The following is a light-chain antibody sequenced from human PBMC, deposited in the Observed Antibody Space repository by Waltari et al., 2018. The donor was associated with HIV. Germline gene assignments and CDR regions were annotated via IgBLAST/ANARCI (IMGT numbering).Light chain of an antibody. Sequence: DIVITQSPVSLPVTPGQPASTSCRSSQSLLHISGHNCLDCYLQKPGQSPQILIFFGSTTGTAVSDRCSGSGTGTDLTMESSRVEAEDVGVYYCMKNLQLQFTFGGGTKVEIK. V-gene: IGKV2-28*01. J-gene: IGKJ4*01. CDR1: QSLLHISGHNC. CDR3: MKNLQLQFT. CDR2: FGS.